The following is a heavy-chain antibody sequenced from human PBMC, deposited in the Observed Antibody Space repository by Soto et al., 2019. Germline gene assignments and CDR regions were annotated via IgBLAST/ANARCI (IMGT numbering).Heavy chain of an antibody. CDR1: GGSISSSGYY. D-gene: IGHD1-26*01. Sequence: QLQLQESGPGLVKPSETLSLTCTVFGGSISSSGYYWGWIRQPPGKGLEWVGSIYYGGNTYYNPSLKRRVTIAVDTSKNQFSLKLNSVTAADTAVYYCARAVGCGSDSCHEYFQYWGQGTLVTVSS. CDR2: IYYGGNT. CDR3: ARAVGCGSDSCHEYFQY. J-gene: IGHJ1*01. V-gene: IGHV4-39*01.